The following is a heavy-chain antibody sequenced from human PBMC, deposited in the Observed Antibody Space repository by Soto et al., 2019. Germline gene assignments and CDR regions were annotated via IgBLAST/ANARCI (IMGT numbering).Heavy chain of an antibody. CDR1: GGTFSSYT. V-gene: IGHV1-69*02. CDR3: ARVSDSSQYYFDY. D-gene: IGHD3-22*01. Sequence: QVQLVQSGAEVKKPGSSVKVSCKASGGTFSSYTISWVRQAPGQGLEWMGRIIPILGIANYAQKFQGRVTITADKSTSTDYMELSSLRSEDTAVYYCARVSDSSQYYFDYWGQGTLVTVSS. CDR2: IIPILGIA. J-gene: IGHJ4*02.